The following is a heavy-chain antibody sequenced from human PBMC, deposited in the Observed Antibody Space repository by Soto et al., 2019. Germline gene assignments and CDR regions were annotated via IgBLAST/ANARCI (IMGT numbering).Heavy chain of an antibody. D-gene: IGHD2-2*01. CDR2: MHYTGFS. CDR1: GDSVTSHY. J-gene: IGHJ3*02. V-gene: IGHV4-59*02. Sequence: SETLSLTCSFSGDSVTSHYLTWIRQSPEKGLEWIGYMHYTGFSHYNPSLKSRLTISVDRSKNQFTLQLTSVTVEDTAVYYCARGNLENIDLSEYQLLIIGAFDIWGQGTMVTVSS. CDR3: ARGNLENIDLSEYQLLIIGAFDI.